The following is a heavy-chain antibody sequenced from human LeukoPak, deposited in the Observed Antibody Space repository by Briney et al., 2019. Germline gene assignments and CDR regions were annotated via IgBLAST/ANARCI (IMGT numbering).Heavy chain of an antibody. Sequence: GGSLRLSCAASGLTFRSYGMHWVRQAPDRGVEGVAVVSYDGSNKYYADSVKGRFTISRDNSKNTLYLQMISLRAEDTAAYYCAKEETTGAVTPDFGPNDYWGQGTLVTVSS. CDR3: AKEETTGAVTPDFGPNDY. J-gene: IGHJ4*02. V-gene: IGHV3-30*18. CDR2: VSYDGSNK. CDR1: GLTFRSYG. D-gene: IGHD4-17*01.